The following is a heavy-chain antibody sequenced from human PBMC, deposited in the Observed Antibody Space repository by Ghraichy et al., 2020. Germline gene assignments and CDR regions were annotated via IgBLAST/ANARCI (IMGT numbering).Heavy chain of an antibody. Sequence: GGSLRLSCAASGFTFRDYAMSWVRQAPGKGLEWVSVINGRGHDIGYADSVKGRFTISADSSKNTLYLEMNSLRAEDTAVYYCAKRDYFDRSGNYYKYYFDNWGQGTPVIVSP. V-gene: IGHV3-23*01. CDR2: INGRGHDI. J-gene: IGHJ4*02. CDR3: AKRDYFDRSGNYYKYYFDN. CDR1: GFTFRDYA. D-gene: IGHD3-22*01.